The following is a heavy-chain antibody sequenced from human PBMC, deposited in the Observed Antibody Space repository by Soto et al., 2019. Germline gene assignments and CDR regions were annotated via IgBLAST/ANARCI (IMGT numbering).Heavy chain of an antibody. D-gene: IGHD6-19*01. Sequence: QVQLVESGGGVVQPGRSLRLSCAASGFTFSSYAMHWVRQAPGKGLEWVAVISYDVSNKYYADSVKGRFTISRDNSKNTLYLQMDSLRGEDTAVYYWARDGEQWLGGVDDGMDVWGQGTTVTVSS. CDR3: ARDGEQWLGGVDDGMDV. V-gene: IGHV3-30-3*01. J-gene: IGHJ6*02. CDR1: GFTFSSYA. CDR2: ISYDVSNK.